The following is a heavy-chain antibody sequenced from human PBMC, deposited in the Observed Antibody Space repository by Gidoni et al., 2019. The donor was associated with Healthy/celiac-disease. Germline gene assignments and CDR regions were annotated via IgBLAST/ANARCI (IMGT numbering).Heavy chain of an antibody. J-gene: IGHJ4*02. CDR1: VTTLGSYA. CDR3: ARDLGSGHPSSYYFDY. D-gene: IGHD7-27*01. CDR2: ISYDGSNK. V-gene: IGHV3-30-3*01. Sequence: QVQLVESGGSVGQPGRSLILSCAASVTTLGSYARPWARQAPGKRLEWVAVISYDGSNKYYADSVKGRFTISRDNSKNTLYLQMNSRRAEDTAVYYCARDLGSGHPSSYYFDYWGQGTLVTVSS.